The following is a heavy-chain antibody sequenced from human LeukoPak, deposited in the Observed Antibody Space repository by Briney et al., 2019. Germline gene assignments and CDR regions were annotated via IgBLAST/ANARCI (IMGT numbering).Heavy chain of an antibody. D-gene: IGHD6-13*01. J-gene: IGHJ5*02. CDR3: ARVRSPYSSSWFEFDP. Sequence: GGSLRLSCAASGFTFSSYAMHWVRQAPGKGLEWVAVISYDGSNKYYADSVKGRFTISRDNSKNTLYLQMNSLRAEGTAVYYCARVRSPYSSSWFEFDPWGQGTLVTVSS. CDR2: ISYDGSNK. CDR1: GFTFSSYA. V-gene: IGHV3-30-3*01.